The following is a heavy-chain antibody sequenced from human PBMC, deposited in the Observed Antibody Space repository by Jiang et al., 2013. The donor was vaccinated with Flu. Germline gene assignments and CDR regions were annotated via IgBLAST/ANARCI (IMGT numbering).Heavy chain of an antibody. Sequence: LLKPSETLSLTCTVSGGSIRSYYWNWIRQSPGKGLEWIGYIYYSGTTNYKPSLKGRVTMSADTSKNQFSLKLSSVTAADAAVYYCARDRQPWSRWAAFDIWGQGTVVTVSS. CDR1: GGSIRSYY. CDR2: IYYSGTT. V-gene: IGHV4-59*01. CDR3: ARDRQPWSRWAAFDI. D-gene: IGHD3-3*01. J-gene: IGHJ3*02.